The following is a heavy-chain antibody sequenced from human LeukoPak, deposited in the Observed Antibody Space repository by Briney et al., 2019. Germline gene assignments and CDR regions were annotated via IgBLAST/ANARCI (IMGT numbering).Heavy chain of an antibody. Sequence: ASVKVSCKASGYTFTSYYMHWVRQAPGQGLEWMGIINPSGGSTSYAQKFQGRVTMTRDMSTSTVYMELSSLRSEDTAVYYCARALRFLEWLPYFDYWGQGTLVTVSP. J-gene: IGHJ4*02. CDR1: GYTFTSYY. CDR3: ARALRFLEWLPYFDY. CDR2: INPSGGST. D-gene: IGHD3-3*01. V-gene: IGHV1-46*01.